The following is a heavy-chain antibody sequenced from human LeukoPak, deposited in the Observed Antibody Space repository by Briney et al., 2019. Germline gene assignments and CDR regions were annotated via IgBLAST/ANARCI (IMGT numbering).Heavy chain of an antibody. V-gene: IGHV4-39*07. CDR3: ARRGYSGSWYVRYFDY. CDR2: TNHSGST. CDR1: GGSISSSSYY. D-gene: IGHD6-13*01. J-gene: IGHJ4*02. Sequence: SETLSLTCTVSGGSISSSSYYWGWIRQPPGKGLEWIGETNHSGSTNYNPSLKSRVTISVDTSKNQFSLKLSSVTAADTAVYYCARRGYSGSWYVRYFDYWGQGTLVTVSS.